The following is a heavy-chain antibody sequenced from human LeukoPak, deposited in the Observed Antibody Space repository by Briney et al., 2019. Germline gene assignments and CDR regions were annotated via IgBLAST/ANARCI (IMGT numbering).Heavy chain of an antibody. Sequence: GGSLRLSCAASGFNFSSFGMHWVRQAPGKGLEWVAFIRYDGSIEDYADSEKGRFTISRDNSKNALYLQMNSLRPEDTAVYYCAREQQLVLGYWGQGTLVTVSS. CDR1: GFNFSSFG. CDR3: AREQQLVLGY. J-gene: IGHJ4*02. CDR2: IRYDGSIE. V-gene: IGHV3-30*02. D-gene: IGHD6-13*01.